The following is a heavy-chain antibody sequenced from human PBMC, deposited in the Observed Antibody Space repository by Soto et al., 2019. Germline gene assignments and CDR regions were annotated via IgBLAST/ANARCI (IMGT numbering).Heavy chain of an antibody. J-gene: IGHJ4*02. CDR3: AKDPFDY. V-gene: IGHV3-30*18. CDR1: GFTFSSYG. CDR2: ISYDGSNK. Sequence: GGSLRLSCAASGFTFSSYGMHWVRQAPGKGLEWVAVISYDGSNKYYADSVKGRFTISRDNSKNTLYLQMNSLRAEDTAVYYCAKDPFDYWGQGTLVTVSS.